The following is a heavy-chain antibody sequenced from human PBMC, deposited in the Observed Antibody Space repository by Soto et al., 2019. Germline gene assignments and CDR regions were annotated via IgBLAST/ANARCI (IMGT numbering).Heavy chain of an antibody. J-gene: IGHJ6*02. CDR2: INHSGST. CDR1: GGSFSGYY. D-gene: IGHD2-2*01. V-gene: IGHV4-34*01. CDR3: AREEVPQWFTRGYYGMDV. Sequence: PSETLSLTCAVHGGSFSGYYRTWIRQPPGKGLEWIGDINHSGSTNYNSSLKSRVTISVDTSKNQLSLKLRSVTAADTAVYYCAREEVPQWFTRGYYGMDVWGQGTTVTVSS.